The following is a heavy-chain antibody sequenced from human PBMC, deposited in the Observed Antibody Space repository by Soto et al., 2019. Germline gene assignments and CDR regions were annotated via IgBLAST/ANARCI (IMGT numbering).Heavy chain of an antibody. D-gene: IGHD3-22*01. V-gene: IGHV3-53*01. CDR2: IYSGGST. Sequence: EVQLVESGGGLIQPGGSLRLSCPASGFTVSSNYISWVRQAPGKGLEWVSVIYSGGSTYYADSVKGRFTISRDNSKNTLYLQMNSLRAEDTAVYYCARDRVESGYPEYFQHWGQGTLVTVSS. J-gene: IGHJ1*01. CDR3: ARDRVESGYPEYFQH. CDR1: GFTVSSNY.